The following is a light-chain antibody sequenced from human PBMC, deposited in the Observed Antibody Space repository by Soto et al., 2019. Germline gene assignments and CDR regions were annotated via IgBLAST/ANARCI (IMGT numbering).Light chain of an antibody. CDR2: EGS. Sequence: QSALTQPASVSGSPGQSITISCTGTSSDVGSYNLVSWYQQHPGKAPKLMIYEGSKRPSGVSNRFSGSKSGNTASLTISGLQAEYESDYSCCSYAGSSTPYVFGTVTKLTVL. J-gene: IGLJ1*01. CDR3: CSYAGSSTPYV. V-gene: IGLV2-23*01. CDR1: SSDVGSYNL.